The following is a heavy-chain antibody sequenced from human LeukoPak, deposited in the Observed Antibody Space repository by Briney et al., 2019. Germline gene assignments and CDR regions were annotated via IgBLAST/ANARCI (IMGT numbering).Heavy chain of an antibody. CDR2: TYYRSKWYN. CDR1: GDSVSSNSAA. V-gene: IGHV6-1*01. J-gene: IGHJ6*02. CDR3: ARYQMATTYYYYYYGMDV. D-gene: IGHD5-24*01. Sequence: SQTLSLTCAISGDSVSSNSAAWNWIRPSPSRGLEWLGRTYYRSKWYNDYAVSVKSRITINPDTSKNQFSLQLNSVTPEDTAVYYCARYQMATTYYYYYYGMDVWGQGTTVTVSS.